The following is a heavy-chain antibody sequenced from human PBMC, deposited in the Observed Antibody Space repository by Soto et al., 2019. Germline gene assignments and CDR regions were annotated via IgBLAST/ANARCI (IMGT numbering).Heavy chain of an antibody. CDR2: IYYSGST. D-gene: IGHD2-2*01. J-gene: IGHJ5*02. CDR1: GGSISSYY. Sequence: SETLSLTCTVSGGSISSYYWSWIRQPPGKGLEWIGYIYYSGSTNYNPSLKSRVTISVDTSKNQFSLKLSSVTAADTAVYYCARNVVVPAARDDRNWFDPWGQGTLVTVSS. CDR3: ARNVVVPAARDDRNWFDP. V-gene: IGHV4-59*01.